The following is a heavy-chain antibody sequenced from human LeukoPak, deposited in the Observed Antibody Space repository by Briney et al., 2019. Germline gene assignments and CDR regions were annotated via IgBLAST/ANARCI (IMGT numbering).Heavy chain of an antibody. CDR3: VRGELSDDSSGEGTTFDY. J-gene: IGHJ4*02. V-gene: IGHV4-34*01. CDR2: INYSGST. Sequence: SETLSLTCAVYGGSFSGYYWSWIRQPPGKGLEWIGEINYSGSTSYNPSLKSRVTISVDTSKNQVSLKLASVNAADTAVYCCVRGELSDDSSGEGTTFDYWGQGTLVTVSS. CDR1: GGSFSGYY. D-gene: IGHD3-22*01.